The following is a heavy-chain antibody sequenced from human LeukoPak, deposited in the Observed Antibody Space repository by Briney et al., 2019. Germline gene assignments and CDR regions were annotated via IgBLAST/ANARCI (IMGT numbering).Heavy chain of an antibody. D-gene: IGHD2-15*01. CDR2: INTNTGNP. V-gene: IGHV7-4-1*02. CDR3: ARAKVVVAAPTSDY. Sequence: ASVKVSCKASGYTFTSYAMNWVRQAPGQGLEWMGWINTNTGNPTYAQGFTGRFVFSLDTTFSTAYLQISSLKAEDTAVYYCARAKVVVAAPTSDYWGQGTLVTVSS. J-gene: IGHJ4*02. CDR1: GYTFTSYA.